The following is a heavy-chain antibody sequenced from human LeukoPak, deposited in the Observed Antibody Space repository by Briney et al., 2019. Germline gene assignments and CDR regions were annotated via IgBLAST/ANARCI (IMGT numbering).Heavy chain of an antibody. CDR1: GGSISSSSYY. CDR2: IYYSGST. D-gene: IGHD6-19*01. J-gene: IGHJ6*02. V-gene: IGHV4-39*01. CDR3: ASHSSGWYDYYYYGMDV. Sequence: PSETLSLTCTVSGGSISSSSYYWGWIRQPPGKGLEWIGSIYYSGSTYYNPSLKSRVTISVDTSKNQFSLKLSSVTAADTAVYYCASHSSGWYDYYYYGMDVWGQGTTVTVSS.